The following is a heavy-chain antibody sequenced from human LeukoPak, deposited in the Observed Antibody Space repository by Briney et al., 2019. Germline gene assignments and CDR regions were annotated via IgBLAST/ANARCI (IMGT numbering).Heavy chain of an antibody. V-gene: IGHV4-59*01. Sequence: PSETLSLTCTVSGGSISSYYWSWVRQPPGKGLEWVGYIYYSGSTNYVPSPKSRVTISVDTSQNQFSLKLSSVTAADTAVYYCARESVRSDILTGLDYYYYGMDVWGQGTTVTVSS. D-gene: IGHD3-9*01. CDR3: ARESVRSDILTGLDYYYYGMDV. J-gene: IGHJ6*02. CDR1: GGSISSYY. CDR2: IYYSGST.